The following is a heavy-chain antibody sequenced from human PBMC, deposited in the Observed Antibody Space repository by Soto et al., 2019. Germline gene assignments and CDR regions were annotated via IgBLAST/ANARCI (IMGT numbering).Heavy chain of an antibody. D-gene: IGHD6-19*01. Sequence: EVQLVESGGGLVQPGGSLRLSCAASGFTVSSNYMNWVRQAPGKGLEWVSVIYSGGSTYYADSMKGRFTISRDNSKNTLYLQMNSRRAEDTAVYYCARSWAVAGSYDYWGQGTLVTVSS. CDR3: ARSWAVAGSYDY. CDR2: IYSGGST. V-gene: IGHV3-66*01. J-gene: IGHJ4*02. CDR1: GFTVSSNY.